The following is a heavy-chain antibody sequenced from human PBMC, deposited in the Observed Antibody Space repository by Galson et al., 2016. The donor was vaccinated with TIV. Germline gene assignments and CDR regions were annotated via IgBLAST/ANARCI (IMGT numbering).Heavy chain of an antibody. CDR1: GDSVSSTSAA. CDR2: TYYSSTWYN. CDR3: ARATPSVFGVVMTLDY. V-gene: IGHV6-1*01. J-gene: IGHJ4*02. D-gene: IGHD3-3*01. Sequence: CAISGDSVSSTSAAWNWIRQSPSRGLEWLGRTYYSSTWYNDYAASLKRRITINPDTSKNQVSLQLHSVTPEDTAAYYCARATPSVFGVVMTLDYWGQGTLVSVSP.